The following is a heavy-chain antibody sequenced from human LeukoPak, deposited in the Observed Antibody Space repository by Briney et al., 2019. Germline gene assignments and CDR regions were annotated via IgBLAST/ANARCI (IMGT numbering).Heavy chain of an antibody. V-gene: IGHV3-23*01. D-gene: IGHD6-13*01. CDR2: ISGSGGST. Sequence: GGSLRLSCAASGFTFSSYAMSRVRQAPGKGLEWVSAISGSGGSTYYADSVKGRFTISRDNSKNTLYLQMNSLRAEDTAVYYCAKDGKFIAAAAGDAFDIWGQGTMVTVSS. CDR1: GFTFSSYA. J-gene: IGHJ3*02. CDR3: AKDGKFIAAAAGDAFDI.